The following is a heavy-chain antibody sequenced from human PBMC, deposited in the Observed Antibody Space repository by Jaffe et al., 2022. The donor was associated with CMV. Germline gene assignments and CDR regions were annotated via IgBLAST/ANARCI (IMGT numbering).Heavy chain of an antibody. Sequence: QLVESGGGLVQPGGSLRLSCAASGVTFSSYAMSWVRQAPGKGLEWVSTISGGGGSTHYADSVKGRFTIFRDNSQNTLFLQMDSLRDDDTAVYYCAKDRLYSGNYAAAFDIWGQGTMVAVSS. J-gene: IGHJ3*02. CDR3: AKDRLYSGNYAAAFDI. CDR1: GVTFSSYA. D-gene: IGHD1-26*01. CDR2: ISGGGGST. V-gene: IGHV3-23*04.